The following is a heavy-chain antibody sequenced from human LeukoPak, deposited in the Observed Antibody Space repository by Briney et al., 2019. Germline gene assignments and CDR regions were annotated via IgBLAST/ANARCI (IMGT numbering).Heavy chain of an antibody. V-gene: IGHV3-74*01. Sequence: PGGSLRLSCAASGFTFSNYFMNWVRQAPGEGLVWVSRISGDGGRTTYAGAVKGRFTISRDNVGNTLYLQMNSLRAAETSVYSCARGGTNSYDTFDIWGQGTMVTVSS. CDR2: ISGDGGRT. J-gene: IGHJ3*02. CDR3: ARGGTNSYDTFDI. D-gene: IGHD1-1*01. CDR1: GFTFSNYF.